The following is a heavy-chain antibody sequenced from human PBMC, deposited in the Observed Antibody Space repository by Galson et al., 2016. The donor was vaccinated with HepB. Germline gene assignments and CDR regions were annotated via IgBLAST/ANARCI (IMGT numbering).Heavy chain of an antibody. CDR1: GFAFSNYW. CDR3: VRDSYYDSST. J-gene: IGHJ4*02. D-gene: IGHD3-22*01. Sequence: SLRLSCAGSGFAFSNYWMHWVRQIPGKGLVWVSTTNSPESIKTCADSVKGRFTISRDNSKNTLYLQMNSLRAEDTAVYYCVRDSYYDSSTWGQGTLVTVSS. CDR2: TNSPESIK. V-gene: IGHV3-74*01.